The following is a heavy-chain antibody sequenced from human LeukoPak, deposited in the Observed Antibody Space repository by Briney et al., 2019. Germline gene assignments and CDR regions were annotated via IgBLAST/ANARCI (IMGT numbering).Heavy chain of an antibody. J-gene: IGHJ4*02. CDR3: AIGGGRHVEY. V-gene: IGHV3-7*05. CDR1: GFTFSSYW. D-gene: IGHD2/OR15-2a*01. Sequence: GGSLRLSCAASGFTFSSYWMSWVRQAPGKGLEWVANIKEDGSEKNYVDSVKGRFTISRDNAKNSLYLQMNSLRAEDTAVYYCAIGGGRHVEYWGQGNLVTVSS. CDR2: IKEDGSEK.